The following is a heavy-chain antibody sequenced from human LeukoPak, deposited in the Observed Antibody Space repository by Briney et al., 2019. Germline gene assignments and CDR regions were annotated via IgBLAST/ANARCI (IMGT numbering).Heavy chain of an antibody. Sequence: ASVKVSCKASGYTFTVYYMHWVRQAPGQGLEWMGWINANSGGTNYAQKFQGRVTMTRDTSISTAYMELSRLRSDDTAVYYCARGRRSWYCFDYWGQGTLVTVSS. CDR3: ARGRRSWYCFDY. CDR2: INANSGGT. CDR1: GYTFTVYY. J-gene: IGHJ4*02. D-gene: IGHD6-13*01. V-gene: IGHV1-2*02.